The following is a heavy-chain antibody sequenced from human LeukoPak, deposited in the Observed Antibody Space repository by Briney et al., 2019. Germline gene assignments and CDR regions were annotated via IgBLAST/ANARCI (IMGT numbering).Heavy chain of an antibody. CDR2: ISSSGSII. CDR3: ARGEWEYVCVWGNFDY. D-gene: IGHD3-16*01. J-gene: IGHJ4*02. CDR1: GFTFSDYY. Sequence: PGGSLRLSCAAPGFTFSDYYMSWIRQAPGKGLEWVSYISSSGSIIYYVESVKGRFTISRDNAKNSVYLQMKSLKAEETAVYYCARGEWEYVCVWGNFDYWGQGTLVTVSS. V-gene: IGHV3-11*01.